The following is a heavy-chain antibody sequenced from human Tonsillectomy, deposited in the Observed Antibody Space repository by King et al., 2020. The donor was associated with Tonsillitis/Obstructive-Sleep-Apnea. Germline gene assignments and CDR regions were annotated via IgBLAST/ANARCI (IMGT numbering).Heavy chain of an antibody. Sequence: VQLVESGGGVVQPGRSLRLSCAASGFTFSSYGMHWVRQAPGKGLEWVAVIWYDGSNKYYADSVKGRFTISRDNSKNTLYLQMNSLRAEDTAAYYCARGVRDYDFWSGYYRGEDYYYYMDVWGKGTTVTVSS. J-gene: IGHJ6*03. V-gene: IGHV3-33*01. D-gene: IGHD3-3*01. CDR1: GFTFSSYG. CDR3: ARGVRDYDFWSGYYRGEDYYYYMDV. CDR2: IWYDGSNK.